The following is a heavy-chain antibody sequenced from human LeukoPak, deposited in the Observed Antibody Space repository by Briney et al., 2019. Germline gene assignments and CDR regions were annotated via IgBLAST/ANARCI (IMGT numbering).Heavy chain of an antibody. J-gene: IGHJ4*02. CDR1: GGTFNSYS. D-gene: IGHD3-10*01. CDR3: ARGDYASGSYYNENYFDY. Sequence: ASVKVSCKASGGTFNSYSITWVRQAAGQGLDWMGGIIPIFGTANYAQKFQGRVTITADESTSTAYMEVSSLRSEDTAVYYCARGDYASGSYYNENYFDYWGQGTLVTVSS. CDR2: IIPIFGTA. V-gene: IGHV1-69*01.